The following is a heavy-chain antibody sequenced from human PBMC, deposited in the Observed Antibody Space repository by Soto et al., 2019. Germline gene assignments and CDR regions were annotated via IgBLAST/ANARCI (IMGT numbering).Heavy chain of an antibody. Sequence: GASVKVSCKASGYTFTTYYMHWVRQAPGQGLEWMGIINPSGGSTRYAQKFQGRVTMTRDTSTSTVYMELSSLRSEDTAVYYCFRVGPGYYDSSGYPQGAFDIWGQGKMVTVSS. J-gene: IGHJ3*02. CDR1: GYTFTTYY. CDR3: FRVGPGYYDSSGYPQGAFDI. CDR2: INPSGGST. V-gene: IGHV1-46*03. D-gene: IGHD3-22*01.